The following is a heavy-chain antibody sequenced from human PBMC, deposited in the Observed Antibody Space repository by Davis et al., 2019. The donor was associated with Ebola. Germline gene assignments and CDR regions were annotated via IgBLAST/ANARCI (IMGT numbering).Heavy chain of an antibody. CDR2: IYYSGST. Sequence: SETLSLTCAVSGGSISSGGYSWSWIRQPPGKGLEWIGYIYYSGSTNYNPSLKSRVTISVDTSKNQFSLKVSSVTAADTAVYYCARAGVGATFFDSWGQGTLVTVSS. D-gene: IGHD1-26*01. V-gene: IGHV4-61*08. CDR3: ARAGVGATFFDS. J-gene: IGHJ4*02. CDR1: GGSISSGGYS.